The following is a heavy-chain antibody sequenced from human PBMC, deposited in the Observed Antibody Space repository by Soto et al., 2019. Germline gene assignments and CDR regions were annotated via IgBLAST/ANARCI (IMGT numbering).Heavy chain of an antibody. Sequence: QVYLVQSGAEVKKPGSSVKISCKASGGIFSSNTINWVRQAAGQGLEWMGGIIPLSGTANYAEKFQGRVSITADKSTKTEYMELTSLRPEDTAVYYCASKAACGGDCYAFDSWGQGTLVTVSS. V-gene: IGHV1-69*06. CDR3: ASKAACGGDCYAFDS. CDR2: IIPLSGTA. J-gene: IGHJ4*02. D-gene: IGHD2-21*02. CDR1: GGIFSSNT.